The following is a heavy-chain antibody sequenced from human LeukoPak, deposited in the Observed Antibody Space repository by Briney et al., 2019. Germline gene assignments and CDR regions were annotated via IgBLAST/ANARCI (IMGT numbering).Heavy chain of an antibody. V-gene: IGHV1-69*04. J-gene: IGHJ4*02. Sequence: SVKVSCKASGGTFTNYALTWVRQAPGQGLEWMGRIIPILGVTNYAQKFQGRVTITADKSATIAYMELSSLRSDDTAVYYCAMAAAGTDYWGQGTLVTVSS. D-gene: IGHD6-13*01. CDR2: IIPILGVT. CDR3: AMAAAGTDY. CDR1: GGTFTNYA.